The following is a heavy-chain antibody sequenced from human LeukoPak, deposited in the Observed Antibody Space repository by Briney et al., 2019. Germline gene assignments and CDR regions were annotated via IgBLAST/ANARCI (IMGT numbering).Heavy chain of an antibody. CDR2: ISYDGSNK. V-gene: IGHV3-30-3*01. CDR1: GFTFSSYA. Sequence: PGGSLRLSCAASGFTFSSYAMHWVRQAPGKGLEWVAVISYDGSNKYYADSVKGRFTISRDNSKNTLYLQMNSLRAEDTAVYYCARSRPQYYYDSSGFDYWGQGTLVTVSS. J-gene: IGHJ4*02. CDR3: ARSRPQYYYDSSGFDY. D-gene: IGHD3-22*01.